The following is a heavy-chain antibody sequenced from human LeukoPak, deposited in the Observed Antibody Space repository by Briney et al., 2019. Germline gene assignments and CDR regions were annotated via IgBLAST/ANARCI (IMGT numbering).Heavy chain of an antibody. D-gene: IGHD1-26*01. CDR2: ISGSGGGT. V-gene: IGHV3-23*01. CDR1: GFTFSSYA. CDR3: ARRSGSYYAFDI. J-gene: IGHJ3*02. Sequence: GGSLRLSCAASGFTFSSYAMSWVRQAPGKGLEWVSLISGSGGGTYYADSVKGRFTISRDNSKNTLYLQMNSLRAEDTAVYYCARRSGSYYAFDIWGQGTMVTVSS.